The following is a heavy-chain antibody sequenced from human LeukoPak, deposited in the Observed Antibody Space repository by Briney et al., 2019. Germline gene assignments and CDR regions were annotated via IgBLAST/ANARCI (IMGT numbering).Heavy chain of an antibody. Sequence: GGSLRLSCAASGFTFSSYSMNWVRQAPGKGLEWVSSISSSSSYIYYADSVKGRFTISRDNAKDSLYLQMNSLGPEDTAVYYCARDPYSGNYGNYYYYYMDVWGKGTTVTISS. J-gene: IGHJ6*03. CDR3: ARDPYSGNYGNYYYYYMDV. CDR1: GFTFSSYS. CDR2: ISSSSSYI. D-gene: IGHD1-26*01. V-gene: IGHV3-21*01.